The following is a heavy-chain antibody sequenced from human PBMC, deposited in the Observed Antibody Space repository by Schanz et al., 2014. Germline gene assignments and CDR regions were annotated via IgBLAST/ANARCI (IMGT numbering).Heavy chain of an antibody. Sequence: EVQLLDSGGGLVQPGGSLRLSCAASGFTFSTYAMSWVRQAPGKGLEWVSAISGSGGSTYYADSVKGRFTISRDNSENTLYLQMNTLRAEDTAVYYCARDRGYCSGGSCLTFDYWGQGTLVTVSS. V-gene: IGHV3-23*01. D-gene: IGHD2-15*01. CDR1: GFTFSTYA. CDR2: ISGSGGST. CDR3: ARDRGYCSGGSCLTFDY. J-gene: IGHJ4*02.